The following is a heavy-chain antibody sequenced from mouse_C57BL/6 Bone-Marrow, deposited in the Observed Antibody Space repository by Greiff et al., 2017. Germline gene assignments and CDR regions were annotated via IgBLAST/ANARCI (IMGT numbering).Heavy chain of an antibody. CDR1: GFTFSDYG. V-gene: IGHV5-17*01. D-gene: IGHD2-5*01. CDR2: ISSGSSTI. CDR3: ARPAYYSNYLFYYFDY. Sequence: EVKLVESGGGLVKPGGSLKLSCAASGFTFSDYGMHWVRQAPEKGLEWVAYISSGSSTIYYAAPVKGRFTISRDNAKNTLFLQMTSLRSEDTAMYYCARPAYYSNYLFYYFDYWGQGTTLTVSS. J-gene: IGHJ2*01.